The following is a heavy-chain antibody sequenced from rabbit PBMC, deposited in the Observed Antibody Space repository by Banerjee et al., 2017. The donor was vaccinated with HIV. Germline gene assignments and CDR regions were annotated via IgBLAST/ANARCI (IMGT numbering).Heavy chain of an antibody. CDR1: GFSFSSGYD. J-gene: IGHJ4*01. Sequence: QEQLVESGGGLVTLGGSLTLTCKASGFSFSSGYDMCWVRQAPGKGLEWIGCIYSSSGSTDYATWVNGGFTITKTSWTSVTLQMTGLTAADTATDFCARDLAGAIGWNFNLWGPGTLVTV. D-gene: IGHD4-1*01. CDR3: ARDLAGAIGWNFNL. V-gene: IGHV1S45*01. CDR2: IYSSSGST.